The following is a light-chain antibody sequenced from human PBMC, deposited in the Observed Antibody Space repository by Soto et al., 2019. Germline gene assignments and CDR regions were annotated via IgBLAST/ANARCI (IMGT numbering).Light chain of an antibody. CDR3: SSYTSSSTRLV. CDR1: SSDVGGYNY. CDR2: DVN. J-gene: IGLJ2*01. Sequence: QSVLTQPASVSGSPGQSITISCTGTSSDVGGYNYVSWYQHHPDKAPKLMIYDVNNRPSGVSNRFSGSKSGNTASLTISGLPAEDEAAYYCSSYTSSSTRLVLGGGTKLTVL. V-gene: IGLV2-14*03.